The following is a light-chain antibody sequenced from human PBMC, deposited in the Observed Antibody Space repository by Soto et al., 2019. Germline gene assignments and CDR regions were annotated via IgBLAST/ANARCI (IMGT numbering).Light chain of an antibody. CDR3: SSYAGSNNYV. J-gene: IGLJ1*01. Sequence: QSALTQPPSASGSPGQSVTISCTETSSDVGGYKYVSWYQQYPGKAPKLMIYAVSERPSGVPDRFSGSKSGNTASLTVSGLQAEDEADYYCSSYAGSNNYVFGTGTKVTVL. V-gene: IGLV2-8*01. CDR1: SSDVGGYKY. CDR2: AVS.